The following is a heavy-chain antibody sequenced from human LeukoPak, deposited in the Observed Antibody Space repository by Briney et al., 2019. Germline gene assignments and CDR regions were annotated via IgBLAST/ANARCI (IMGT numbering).Heavy chain of an antibody. CDR2: IRSEIFGGTT. CDR1: GFTFGDYA. J-gene: IGHJ5*02. Sequence: GGSLRLSCRGSGFTFGDYAMSWFRQAPGKGLEWVGFIRSEIFGGTTEYAASVEGRFTISRDDSKSIVQLQMNSLKTEDTAVYYCTRGSSSSWYWFDPWGQGTLVTVSS. D-gene: IGHD6-13*01. V-gene: IGHV3-49*03. CDR3: TRGSSSSWYWFDP.